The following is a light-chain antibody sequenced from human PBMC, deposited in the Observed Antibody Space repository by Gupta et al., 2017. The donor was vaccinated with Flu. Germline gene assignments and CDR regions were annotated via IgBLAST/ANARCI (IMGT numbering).Light chain of an antibody. J-gene: IGKJ1*01. CDR2: GAS. Sequence: IVLTQSPGTLSLFPGERVTLSCRASQSIGSSFLAWYQQKPGQAHRLLIYGASSRATGIPDRFSGSGYGTEFSLTISRLEPEDSATYFCHQYHTLPPWTFGQGTKVEIK. CDR1: QSIGSSF. CDR3: HQYHTLPPWT. V-gene: IGKV3-20*01.